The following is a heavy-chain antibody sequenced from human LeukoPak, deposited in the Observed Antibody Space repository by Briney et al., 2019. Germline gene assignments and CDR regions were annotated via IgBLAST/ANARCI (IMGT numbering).Heavy chain of an antibody. CDR3: ARKRGYSYGDNWFDP. CDR2: ISYDGSNK. V-gene: IGHV3-30-3*01. CDR1: GFTFGSYA. J-gene: IGHJ5*02. D-gene: IGHD5-18*01. Sequence: GGSLRLSCAASGFTFGSYAMHWVRQAPGKGLEWVAVISYDGSNKYYADSVKGRFTISRDNSKNTLYLQMNSLRAEDTAVYYCARKRGYSYGDNWFDPWGQGTLVTVSS.